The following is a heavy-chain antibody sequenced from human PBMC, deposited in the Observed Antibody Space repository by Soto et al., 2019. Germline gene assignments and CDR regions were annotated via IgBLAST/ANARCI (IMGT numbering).Heavy chain of an antibody. J-gene: IGHJ4*02. V-gene: IGHV1-18*04. Sequence: VSVKVSCKXSGYTFTSYGISWVRQAPGQGLEWMGWISAYNGNTNYAQKLQGRVTMTTDTSTSTAYMELRSLRSDDTAVYYCARDEADIAAAASVDYWGQGTLVTVSS. CDR3: ARDEADIAAAASVDY. CDR2: ISAYNGNT. CDR1: GYTFTSYG. D-gene: IGHD6-13*01.